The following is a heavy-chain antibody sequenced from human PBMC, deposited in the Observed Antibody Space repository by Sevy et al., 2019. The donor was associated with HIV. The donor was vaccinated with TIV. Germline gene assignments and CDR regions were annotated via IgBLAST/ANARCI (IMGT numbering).Heavy chain of an antibody. CDR2: ISSSSSTI. Sequence: GGSLRLSCAASGFTFSSYSMNWVRQAPGKGLEWVSYISSSSSTIYYADSVKGRFTISIDNAKNSLYLQMNSLRAEDTAVYYCARDRRGSSYYYYYYYMDVWGKGTTVTVSS. CDR1: GFTFSSYS. V-gene: IGHV3-48*01. CDR3: ARDRRGSSYYYYYYYMDV. J-gene: IGHJ6*03.